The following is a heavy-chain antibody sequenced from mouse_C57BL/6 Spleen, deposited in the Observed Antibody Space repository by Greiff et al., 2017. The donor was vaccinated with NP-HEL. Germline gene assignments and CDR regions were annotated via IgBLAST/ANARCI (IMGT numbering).Heavy chain of an antibody. CDR2: IYPRDGST. Sequence: VQLQQSDAELVKPGASVKISCKVSGYTFTDHPIHWIKQRPEQGLEWIGYIYPRDGSTKYNEKFKGKATLTADKSSSTAYMQLNSLTSEDSAVYFCAGYGSSYKYYFDYWGQGTTLTVSS. D-gene: IGHD1-1*01. V-gene: IGHV1-78*01. J-gene: IGHJ2*01. CDR3: AGYGSSYKYYFDY. CDR1: GYTFTDHP.